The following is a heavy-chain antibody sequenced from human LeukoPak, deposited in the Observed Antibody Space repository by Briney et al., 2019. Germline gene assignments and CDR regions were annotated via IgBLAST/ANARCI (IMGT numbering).Heavy chain of an antibody. J-gene: IGHJ4*02. D-gene: IGHD3-16*01. CDR3: ARHGGFHFDY. Sequence: PSETLSLTCAVYGGSFSGFYWSWIRQPPGKGLEWIGQISPSGGTIYNPSLESRVTISLDTSKKQFSLKVNSVTAADTAVYYCARHGGFHFDYWGQGTLVAVSS. CDR2: ISPSGGT. V-gene: IGHV4-34*01. CDR1: GGSFSGFY.